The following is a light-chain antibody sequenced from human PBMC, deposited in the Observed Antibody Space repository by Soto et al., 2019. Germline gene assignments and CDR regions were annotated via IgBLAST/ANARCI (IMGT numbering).Light chain of an antibody. V-gene: IGLV1-47*01. J-gene: IGLJ2*01. CDR1: SSNIGSFY. Sequence: QSVLTQPPSASGTPGQWVTISCSGSSSNIGSFYVYWYQQLPGTAPKLLIYRNDQRPSGVPDRFSGSKSGTSASLAISGLRSEDEADYYCAAWDDSLSVVFGGGTQLTVL. CDR3: AAWDDSLSVV. CDR2: RND.